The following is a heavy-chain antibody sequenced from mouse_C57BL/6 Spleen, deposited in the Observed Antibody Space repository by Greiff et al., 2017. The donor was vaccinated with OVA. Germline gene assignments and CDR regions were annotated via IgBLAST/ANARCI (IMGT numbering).Heavy chain of an antibody. CDR2: IYPGDGDT. CDR1: GFAFRSSC. CDR3: ARSFALYFDV. Sequence: VKLQQSGPELVKPGASVKLSCPASGFAFRSSCMSWVTPRPGKCLAWIVRIYPGDGDTNYTGKFKGTATLPADKSSSTAYRQLSSLTSEDSAVYFCARSFALYFDVWGTGTTVTVSS. J-gene: IGHJ1*03. V-gene: IGHV1-82*01.